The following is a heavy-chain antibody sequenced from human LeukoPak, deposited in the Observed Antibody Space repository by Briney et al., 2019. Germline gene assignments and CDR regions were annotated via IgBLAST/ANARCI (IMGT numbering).Heavy chain of an antibody. D-gene: IGHD6-19*01. CDR2: IYYSGST. CDR1: GGSISSYY. CDR3: AALAVAGTMDWFDP. V-gene: IGHV4-59*01. J-gene: IGHJ5*02. Sequence: SETLSLTCTVSGGSISSYYWSWIRQPPGKGLEWIGYIYYSGSTNYNPSLKSRVTISVDTSKNQFSLKLGSVTAADTAVYYCAALAVAGTMDWFDPWGQGTLVTVS.